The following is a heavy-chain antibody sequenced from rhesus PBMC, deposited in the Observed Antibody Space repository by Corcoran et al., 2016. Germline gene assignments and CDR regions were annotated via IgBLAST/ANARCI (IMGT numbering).Heavy chain of an antibody. CDR2: IYWNDEK. CDR3: ARRLRGDYYFFDY. CDR1: GFSLRTSGMG. V-gene: IGHV2-1*01. Sequence: QVTLKESGPALVKPTQTLTLTCSFSGFSLRTSGMGVGWISQPSRKTLEWLAHIYWNDEKFYRTSLKSRLTISKDTTKNQVVLTMTNMDPVDTATYYCARRLRGDYYFFDYWGQGVLVTVSS. D-gene: IGHD3-34*01. J-gene: IGHJ4*01.